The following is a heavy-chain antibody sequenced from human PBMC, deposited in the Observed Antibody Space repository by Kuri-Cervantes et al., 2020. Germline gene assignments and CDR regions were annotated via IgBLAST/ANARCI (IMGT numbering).Heavy chain of an antibody. D-gene: IGHD3-3*01. J-gene: IGHJ4*02. CDR2: ISSSSTI. Sequence: GGSLRLSCAASGFTFSDYYMNWVRQAPGKGLEWVSSISSSSTIYYADSVKGRFTISRDNAKNSLYLQMNSLRAEDTAVYYCARDPPSTIFGVVIINGGYFDYWGQGTLVTVSS. CDR1: GFTFSDYY. CDR3: ARDPPSTIFGVVIINGGYFDY. V-gene: IGHV3-69-1*02.